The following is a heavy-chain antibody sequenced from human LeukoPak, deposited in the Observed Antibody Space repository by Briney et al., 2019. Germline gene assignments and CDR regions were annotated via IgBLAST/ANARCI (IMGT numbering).Heavy chain of an antibody. D-gene: IGHD2-2*01. V-gene: IGHV1-46*01. Sequence: GASVKVSCKASGYTFTSYYMHWVRQAPGQGLEWMGIINPSGGSTSYARKFQGRVTMTRDTSTSTVYMELSSLRSEDTAVYYCARDSETGYCSSTSCPWYFDLWGRGTLVTVSS. CDR1: GYTFTSYY. CDR2: INPSGGST. CDR3: ARDSETGYCSSTSCPWYFDL. J-gene: IGHJ2*01.